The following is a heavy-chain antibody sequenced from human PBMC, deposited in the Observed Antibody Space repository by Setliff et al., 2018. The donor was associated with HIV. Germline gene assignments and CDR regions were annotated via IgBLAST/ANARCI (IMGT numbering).Heavy chain of an antibody. CDR2: VSSTGST. D-gene: IGHD3-16*01. CDR1: GGSISSYY. Sequence: PSETLSLTCTVSGGSISSYYWSWVRQSPEKGLLWIAYVSSTGSTNHNPSLEGRVTISLDVSKQQFSLNLTSVTAADTALYFCARSQNWGSRWHFDLWGRGTQVTVSS. CDR3: ARSQNWGSRWHFDL. J-gene: IGHJ2*01. V-gene: IGHV4-59*01.